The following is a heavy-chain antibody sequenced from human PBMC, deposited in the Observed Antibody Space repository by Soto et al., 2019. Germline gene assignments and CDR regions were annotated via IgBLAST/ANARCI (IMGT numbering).Heavy chain of an antibody. CDR2: ISGSGASP. D-gene: IGHD2-8*01. Sequence: GGSLRLSCAASGFTFSTYTMSWVRRAPGKGLEWVSAISGSGASPSYADSVQGRFTISRDNSKSTLYLQINSLRAEDTAVYYCAKTRGAMIYAISVYGMDVWGQGTTVTVSS. J-gene: IGHJ6*02. CDR1: GFTFSTYT. V-gene: IGHV3-23*01. CDR3: AKTRGAMIYAISVYGMDV.